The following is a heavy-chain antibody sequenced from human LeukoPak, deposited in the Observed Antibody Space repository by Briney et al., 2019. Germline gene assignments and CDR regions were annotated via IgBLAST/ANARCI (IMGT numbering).Heavy chain of an antibody. V-gene: IGHV4-39*07. CDR2: IYYSGST. CDR1: GGSISSSSYY. CDR3: ARDDYGDLDALDY. Sequence: PSETLSLTCTVSGGSISSSSYYWGWIRQPPGKGLEWIGSIYYSGSTYYNPSLRSRVTISVDTSKNQFSLKLSSVTAADTAVYYCARDDYGDLDALDYWGQGTLVTVSS. D-gene: IGHD4-17*01. J-gene: IGHJ4*02.